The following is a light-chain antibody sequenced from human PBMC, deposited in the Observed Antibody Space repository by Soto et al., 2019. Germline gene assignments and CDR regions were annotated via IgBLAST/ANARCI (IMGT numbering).Light chain of an antibody. V-gene: IGLV2-14*02. J-gene: IGLJ1*01. Sequence: QSVLTQPASVSGSPGQSITISCTGTGSDVGGYNLVSWYQQHPGKAPKVLIYEDFKRPSGVSNRFSGSKSGNTASLTISALQAEDEADYYCSSYTSGTTPLVFGTGTKVTVL. CDR2: EDF. CDR1: GSDVGGYNL. CDR3: SSYTSGTTPLV.